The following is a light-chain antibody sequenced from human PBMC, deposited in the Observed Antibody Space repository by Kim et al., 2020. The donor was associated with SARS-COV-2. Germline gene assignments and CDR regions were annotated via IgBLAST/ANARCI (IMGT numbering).Light chain of an antibody. CDR1: KSVTNN. Sequence: VSPGERATLSCRASKSVTNNLAWYQQKPGQAPRLLIYGASNRATGIPARFSGSGSGTEFTLTINSLQSEDFAVYYCQQYNNWPPLTFGGGTKVEI. CDR2: GAS. CDR3: QQYNNWPPLT. J-gene: IGKJ4*01. V-gene: IGKV3-15*01.